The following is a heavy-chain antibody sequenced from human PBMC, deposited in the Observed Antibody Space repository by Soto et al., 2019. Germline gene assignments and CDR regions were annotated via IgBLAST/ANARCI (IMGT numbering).Heavy chain of an antibody. CDR2: IWYDGSNK. J-gene: IGHJ4*02. Sequence: QVQLVESGGGVVQPGRSLRLSCAASGFTFSSYGMHWVRQAPGKGLEWVAVIWYDGSNKYYADYVKGRFTISRDNYKKTLNLEMKSVRAEDKAVYYCASKLGYCSGSSCPRMGIIDYWGQGALVSVSS. D-gene: IGHD2-15*01. CDR1: GFTFSSYG. CDR3: ASKLGYCSGSSCPRMGIIDY. V-gene: IGHV3-33*01.